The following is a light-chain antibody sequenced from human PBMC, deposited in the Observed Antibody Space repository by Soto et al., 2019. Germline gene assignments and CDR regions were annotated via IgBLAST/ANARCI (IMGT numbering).Light chain of an antibody. CDR3: QQYGSSRT. J-gene: IGKJ1*01. V-gene: IGKV3-20*01. CDR1: ESVSNNY. CDR2: GAS. Sequence: EIVLTQSPGTLSLSPGERATLSCRASESVSNNYLAWYQQKLGQAPRLLIYGASSRATGIPDRFSGSGSGTDFTLTISRLEPEDFAVYYCQQYGSSRTFGQGTKVEIK.